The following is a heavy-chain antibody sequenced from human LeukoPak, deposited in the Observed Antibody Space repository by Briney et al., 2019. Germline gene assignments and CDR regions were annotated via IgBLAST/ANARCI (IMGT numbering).Heavy chain of an antibody. D-gene: IGHD6-13*01. CDR1: GGSISSGDYY. CDR3: ARGIAAASERALDI. J-gene: IGHJ3*02. CDR2: IYYSGST. Sequence: SETLSLTCTVSGGSISSGDYYWSWIRQPPGKGLEWIGYIYYSGSTYYNPSLKSRVTMSVDTSKNQFSLKLTSVTAADTAVYYCARGIAAASERALDIWGQGTTVTVSS. V-gene: IGHV4-30-4*08.